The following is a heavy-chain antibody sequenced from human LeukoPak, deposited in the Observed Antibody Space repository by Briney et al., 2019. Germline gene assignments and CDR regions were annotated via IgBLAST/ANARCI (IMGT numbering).Heavy chain of an antibody. D-gene: IGHD4-23*01. CDR3: ARGALPVVTPRYYFDY. J-gene: IGHJ4*02. Sequence: GGSLRLSCAASGFTVSSNYMSWVRQAPGKGLEWVSVIYSGGSTYYADSVKGRFTISRDNSKNTLYLQMNSLRAEDTAVYYCARGALPVVTPRYYFDYWGQGTLVTVSS. V-gene: IGHV3-66*01. CDR1: GFTVSSNY. CDR2: IYSGGST.